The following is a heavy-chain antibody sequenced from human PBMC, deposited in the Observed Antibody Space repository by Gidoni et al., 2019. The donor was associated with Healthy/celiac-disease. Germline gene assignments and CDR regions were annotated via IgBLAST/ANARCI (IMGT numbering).Heavy chain of an antibody. CDR1: GFTFRRYA. Sequence: EVQLLESGGGLVQPGGSRRLSCSASGFTFRRYARSWVRQGPGKGLEWGSAISGSGGRTYYADSVKGRFNISRDKSKNTLYLQMNSLRAEDTAVYYCANRVLTYYYDSSGYHDGYWGQGTLVTVSS. V-gene: IGHV3-23*01. CDR3: ANRVLTYYYDSSGYHDGY. CDR2: ISGSGGRT. J-gene: IGHJ4*02. D-gene: IGHD3-22*01.